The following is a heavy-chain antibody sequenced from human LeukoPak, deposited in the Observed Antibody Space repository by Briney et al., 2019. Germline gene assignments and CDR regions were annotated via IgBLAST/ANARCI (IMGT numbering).Heavy chain of an antibody. J-gene: IGHJ4*02. D-gene: IGHD6-19*01. CDR2: INPSGGST. Sequence: ASVKVSCKASGYTFTSYHMHWVRQAPGQGLEWMGIINPSGGSTSYAQKFQGRVTMTRDTSTSTVYMELSSLRSEDTAVYYCASGYSSGWPRDYWGQGTLVTVSS. CDR3: ASGYSSGWPRDY. CDR1: GYTFTSYH. V-gene: IGHV1-46*01.